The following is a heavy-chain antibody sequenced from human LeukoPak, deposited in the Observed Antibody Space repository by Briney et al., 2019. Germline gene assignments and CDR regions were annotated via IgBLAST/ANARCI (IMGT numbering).Heavy chain of an antibody. CDR2: IYYSGST. D-gene: IGHD2-15*01. J-gene: IGHJ6*03. CDR1: GGSISSNSYY. CDR3: AKVASETYSYYYMDV. V-gene: IGHV4-39*07. Sequence: SETLSLTCTVSGGSISSNSYYWGWIRQPPGKGLEWIGSIYYSGSTYYNPSLKSRVTISVDTSKNQFSLKLSSVTAADTAVYYCAKVASETYSYYYMDVWGKGTTVTISS.